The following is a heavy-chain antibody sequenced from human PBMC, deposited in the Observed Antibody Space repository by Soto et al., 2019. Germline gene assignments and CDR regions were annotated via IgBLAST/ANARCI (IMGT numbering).Heavy chain of an antibody. CDR2: MSGDGGIT. CDR3: ATAEVDY. CDR1: GFTFSSYA. Sequence: GSSLRLSCAASGFTFSSYAMSWVLQAPGKGLEWVSRMSGDGGITNYADSVKGRFTVSRDNAKNTLYLQMNSLRVEHTAVYYCATAEVDYWGPGTLVTVSS. V-gene: IGHV3-23*01. J-gene: IGHJ4*02.